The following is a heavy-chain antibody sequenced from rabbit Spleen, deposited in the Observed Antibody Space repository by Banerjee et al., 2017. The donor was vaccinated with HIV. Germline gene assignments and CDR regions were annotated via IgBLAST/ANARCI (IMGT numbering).Heavy chain of an antibody. Sequence: YASWVNGRFTISSHNAQNKLYLQLNSLTAADTATYFCARDMGVAAGYYFNLWGPGTLVTVS. V-gene: IGHV1S8*01. CDR3: ARDMGVAAGYYFNL. J-gene: IGHJ4*01. D-gene: IGHD4-1*01.